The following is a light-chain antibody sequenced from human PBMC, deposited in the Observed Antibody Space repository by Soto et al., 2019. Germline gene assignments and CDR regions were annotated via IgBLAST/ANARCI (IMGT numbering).Light chain of an antibody. CDR3: QQTFSTPIT. Sequence: DIQMTQSPSTLSASVGDRVTITCRASQSISSWLAWYQQKPGKAPKLLIYDASSLESGVPSRFSGYGSGTDFSLTISSLQPDDFATYYCQQTFSTPITFGQGTRLEIK. CDR2: DAS. J-gene: IGKJ5*01. CDR1: QSISSW. V-gene: IGKV1-5*01.